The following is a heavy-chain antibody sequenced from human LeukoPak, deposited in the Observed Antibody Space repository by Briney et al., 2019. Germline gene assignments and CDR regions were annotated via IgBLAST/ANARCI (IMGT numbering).Heavy chain of an antibody. Sequence: GGSLRLSCAASGFTFSSYWMSWVRQAPGKGLEWVSSINNVASHIYYAGSVRGRFTISRDNAKNSVYLRMNSLRAEDTAVYYCTRDATYYLRYGYFDYWGQGTLVTVSS. CDR3: TRDATYYLRYGYFDY. J-gene: IGHJ4*02. D-gene: IGHD2/OR15-2a*01. V-gene: IGHV3-21*01. CDR1: GFTFSSYW. CDR2: INNVASHI.